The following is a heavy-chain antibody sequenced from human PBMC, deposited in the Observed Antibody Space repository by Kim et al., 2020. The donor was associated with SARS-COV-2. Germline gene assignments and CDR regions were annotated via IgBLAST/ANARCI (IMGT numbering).Heavy chain of an antibody. CDR2: TYYRSKWYN. D-gene: IGHD6-19*01. CDR1: GDSVSSNSAA. CDR3: ARGTSPTSSGWYYYGMDV. J-gene: IGHJ6*02. Sequence: SQTLSLTCAISGDSVSSNSAAWNWIRQSPSRGLEWLGRTYYRSKWYNDYAVSVKSRITINPDTSKNQFSLQLNSVTPEDTAVYYCARGTSPTSSGWYYYGMDVWGQGTTVTVSS. V-gene: IGHV6-1*01.